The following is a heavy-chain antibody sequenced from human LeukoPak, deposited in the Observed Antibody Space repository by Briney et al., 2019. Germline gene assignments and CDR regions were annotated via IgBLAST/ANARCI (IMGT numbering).Heavy chain of an antibody. CDR1: GGSISSGGYY. D-gene: IGHD3-3*01. Sequence: PSQTLSLTCTVSGGSISSGGYYWSWVRQPPGKGLEWIGEVHLDGRTNYNPSLKSRLTMSVDLSENHISLKLTSVTAADTAVYYCAREGGFYRPLDYSGQGTLVTVSS. CDR3: AREGGFYRPLDY. J-gene: IGHJ4*02. V-gene: IGHV4-30-2*01. CDR2: VHLDGRT.